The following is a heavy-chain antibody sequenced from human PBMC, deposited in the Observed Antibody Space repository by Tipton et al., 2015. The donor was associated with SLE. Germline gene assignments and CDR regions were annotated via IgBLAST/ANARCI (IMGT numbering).Heavy chain of an antibody. V-gene: IGHV4-59*06. Sequence: TLSLTCTVSGGSISSYYWSWIRQPPGKGLEWIGYIYYSGSTHYNPSLKSRVTISVDTSKNQFSLKLSSVTAADTAVYYCASYSSSYFDYWGQGTLVTASS. CDR3: ASYSSSYFDY. D-gene: IGHD6-6*01. CDR2: IYYSGST. J-gene: IGHJ4*02. CDR1: GGSISSYY.